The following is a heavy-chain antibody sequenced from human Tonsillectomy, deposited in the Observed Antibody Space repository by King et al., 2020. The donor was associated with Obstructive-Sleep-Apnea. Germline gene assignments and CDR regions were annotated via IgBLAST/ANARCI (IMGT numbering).Heavy chain of an antibody. Sequence: VQLVESGGGVVQPGGSLRVSCEASGFTFSDYDMHWVRQVIGKGLEWVSVFGTAGETYYADSVKGRFTISRDNAKNSFYLQMNSLRAGDTAVYYCTRGGAVATSGEFVYWGQGILVTVSS. CDR2: FGTAGET. CDR3: TRGGAVATSGEFVY. J-gene: IGHJ4*02. CDR1: GFTFSDYD. D-gene: IGHD1-1*01. V-gene: IGHV3-13*04.